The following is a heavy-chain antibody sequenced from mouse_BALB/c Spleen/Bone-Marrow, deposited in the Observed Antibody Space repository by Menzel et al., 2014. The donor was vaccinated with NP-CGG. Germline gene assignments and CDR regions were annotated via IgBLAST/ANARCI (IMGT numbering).Heavy chain of an antibody. CDR3: ARPDYYGYLNY. CDR1: GFDFSRYW. D-gene: IGHD1-1*01. CDR2: INPGSRTI. V-gene: IGHV4-1*02. J-gene: IGHJ2*01. Sequence: EVHLVESGGGLVQPGGSLKLSCAVSGFDFSRYWMSWVRQAPGKGLEWIGEINPGSRTINYSPSLKDKFIISRDNAKNTLYLRLNKVRSEDTALYYCARPDYYGYLNYWGQGTTLTVSS.